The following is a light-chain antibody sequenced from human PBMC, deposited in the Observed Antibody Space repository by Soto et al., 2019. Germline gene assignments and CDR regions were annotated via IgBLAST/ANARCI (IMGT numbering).Light chain of an antibody. V-gene: IGKV3-20*01. J-gene: IGKJ2*01. CDR2: GAS. Sequence: EIVLTQSPGTLSLSPGERATLSCRASQSVNSNYVTWYQQKPGQAPRLLIYGASSRATGIPDRFSDSGSGTDFTLTISRLEPEDFAVYYCQQYGSSFRYTFGQGTKLEIK. CDR3: QQYGSSFRYT. CDR1: QSVNSNY.